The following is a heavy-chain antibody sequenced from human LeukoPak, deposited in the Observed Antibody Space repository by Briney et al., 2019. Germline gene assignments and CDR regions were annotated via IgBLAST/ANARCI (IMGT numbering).Heavy chain of an antibody. CDR1: GFTFSSYG. J-gene: IGHJ4*02. D-gene: IGHD4-17*01. CDR3: ARDDGDYSFDY. V-gene: IGHV3-30*03. CDR2: ISYDGSNK. Sequence: PGGSLRLSCAASGFTFSSYGMHWVRQAPGKGLEWVAVISYDGSNKYYADSVKGRFTISRDNAKNSLYLQMNSLRAEDTAVYYCARDDGDYSFDYWGQGTLSPSPQ.